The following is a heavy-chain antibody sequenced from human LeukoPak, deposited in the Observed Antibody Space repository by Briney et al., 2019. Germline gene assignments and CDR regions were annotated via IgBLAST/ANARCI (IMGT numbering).Heavy chain of an antibody. Sequence: PGGSLRLSCAASGFTFSSYAMSWVRQAPGKGLEWVSAISGSGGSTYYADSVKGRFTISRDNSKNTLFLQMNSLRAEDTAVYYCAKDRAKEYYYGSGGLDYWGQGTLVTVSS. CDR3: AKDRAKEYYYGSGGLDY. D-gene: IGHD3-10*01. CDR1: GFTFSSYA. CDR2: ISGSGGST. V-gene: IGHV3-23*01. J-gene: IGHJ4*02.